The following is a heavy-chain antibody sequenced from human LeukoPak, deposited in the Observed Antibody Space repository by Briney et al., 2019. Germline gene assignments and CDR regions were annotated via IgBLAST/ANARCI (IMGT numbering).Heavy chain of an antibody. D-gene: IGHD5-12*01. Sequence: AGGSLRLSCAASGFTFSSYEMNWVRQAPGKGLEWVSYISSSGSTIYYADSVKGRFTISRDNAKNSLYLQMNSLRVEDTAIYYCARDYSGWSLDPWGQGTLVTVSS. CDR1: GFTFSSYE. J-gene: IGHJ5*02. V-gene: IGHV3-48*03. CDR2: ISSSGSTI. CDR3: ARDYSGWSLDP.